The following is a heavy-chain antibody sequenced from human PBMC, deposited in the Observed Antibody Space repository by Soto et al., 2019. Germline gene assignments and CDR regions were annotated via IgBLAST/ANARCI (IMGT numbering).Heavy chain of an antibody. CDR1: DGSISRSAFY. Sequence: SETLSLTCTVSDGSISRSAFYWGWIRQPPGKGLEWIGSVYYSGSTYYNPSLKSRVTISVDTSKNQFSLKLSSVTAADTAVYYCVPGYYDFWSGYYLFDYWGQGTLVTVSS. J-gene: IGHJ4*02. CDR3: VPGYYDFWSGYYLFDY. V-gene: IGHV4-39*01. CDR2: VYYSGST. D-gene: IGHD3-3*01.